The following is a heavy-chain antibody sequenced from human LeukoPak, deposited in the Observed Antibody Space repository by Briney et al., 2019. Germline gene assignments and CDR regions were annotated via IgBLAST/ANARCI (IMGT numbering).Heavy chain of an antibody. Sequence: ASVKVSCKASGYTFNTNYIHWVRQAPGQGLEWIGVINPSGDGTSYPQKFQGRVTLARDTSTSTIYMELSSLRSKDTAIYYCAKETPNTGWFDPWGQGTLVTVSS. D-gene: IGHD1-14*01. J-gene: IGHJ5*02. CDR2: INPSGDGT. V-gene: IGHV1-46*02. CDR3: AKETPNTGWFDP. CDR1: GYTFNTNY.